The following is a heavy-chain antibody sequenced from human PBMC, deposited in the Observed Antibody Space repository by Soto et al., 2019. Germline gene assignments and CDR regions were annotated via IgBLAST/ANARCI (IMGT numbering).Heavy chain of an antibody. CDR1: GGSFSGYY. V-gene: IGHV4-34*01. CDR2: INHSGST. Sequence: SETLSLTCAVYGGSFSGYYWSWIRQPPGKGLEWIGEINHSGSTNYNPSLKSRVTISVDTSKNQFSLKLSSVTAADTAVYYCASENTYYYDSSGSHAYAFDIWGQGTMVTVSS. CDR3: ASENTYYYDSSGSHAYAFDI. J-gene: IGHJ3*02. D-gene: IGHD3-22*01.